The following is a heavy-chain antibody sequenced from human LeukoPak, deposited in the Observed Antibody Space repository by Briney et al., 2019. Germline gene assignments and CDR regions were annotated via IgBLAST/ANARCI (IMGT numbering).Heavy chain of an antibody. V-gene: IGHV3-23*01. CDR3: AKGQLVDYGMDV. CDR2: ISESGDYT. D-gene: IGHD2-15*01. Sequence: GGSLRLSCAASGFSVTNYGMSWVRQAPGKGLDWVSGISESGDYTHYVDSVKGRFTISRDNSKNTLYPQMNSLRAEDKAVYYCAKGQLVDYGMDVWGQGTTVTVSS. J-gene: IGHJ6*02. CDR1: GFSVTNYG.